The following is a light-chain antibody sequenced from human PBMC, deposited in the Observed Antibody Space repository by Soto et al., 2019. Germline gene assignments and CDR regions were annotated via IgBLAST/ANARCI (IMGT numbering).Light chain of an antibody. CDR1: NSDVGNHNY. CDR2: EVT. CDR3: SSYSSGSTLVV. J-gene: IGLJ2*01. V-gene: IGLV2-14*01. Sequence: QSALTQPASVSGSPGQSITISCTGTNSDVGNHNYVSWYQKHPGKAPKLLIYEVTNRPSGVSSRFSGSKSGNTASLTISGLQAEDEADYYCSSYSSGSTLVVFGGGTKLTVL.